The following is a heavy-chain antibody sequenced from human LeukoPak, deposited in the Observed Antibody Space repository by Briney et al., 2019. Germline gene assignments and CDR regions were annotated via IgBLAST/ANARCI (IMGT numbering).Heavy chain of an antibody. D-gene: IGHD2-15*01. CDR3: ARDLCSGGRCKYDY. CDR2: ISGSGGST. CDR1: GFTFSSYA. Sequence: GGSLRLSCAASGFTFSSYAMSWVRQAPGKGLEWVSAISGSGGSTYYADSVKGRFTISRDNAKNSLYLQMNSLRAEDTAVYYCARDLCSGGRCKYDYWGQGTLVTVSS. V-gene: IGHV3-23*01. J-gene: IGHJ4*02.